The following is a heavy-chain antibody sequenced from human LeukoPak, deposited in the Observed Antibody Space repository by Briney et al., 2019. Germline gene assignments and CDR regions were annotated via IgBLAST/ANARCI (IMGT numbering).Heavy chain of an antibody. V-gene: IGHV3-74*01. CDR2: INSDGSST. D-gene: IGHD3-3*01. J-gene: IGHJ4*02. CDR3: ARDPGYYDFWSGYWCAGFEY. Sequence: GGSLRLSCAASGFTFSSYWMHWVRQAPGKGLVWVSRINSDGSSTSYADSVKGRFTISRDNAKNTLYLQMNSLRAEDTAVYYCARDPGYYDFWSGYWCAGFEYWGQGTLVTVSS. CDR1: GFTFSSYW.